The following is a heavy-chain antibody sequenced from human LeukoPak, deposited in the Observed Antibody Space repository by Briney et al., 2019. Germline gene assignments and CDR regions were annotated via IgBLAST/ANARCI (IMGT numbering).Heavy chain of an antibody. Sequence: SQTLSLTCTVSGGSISSGSYYWSWLRQPAGKGLEWIGRIYTSGSTNYNPSLKSRVTISVDTSKNQFSLKLSSVTAADTAVYYCAREVGYCSGGSCNSGRYYYYYMDVWGKGTTVTVSS. CDR3: AREVGYCSGGSCNSGRYYYYYMDV. V-gene: IGHV4-61*02. J-gene: IGHJ6*03. CDR2: IYTSGST. CDR1: GGSISSGSYY. D-gene: IGHD2-15*01.